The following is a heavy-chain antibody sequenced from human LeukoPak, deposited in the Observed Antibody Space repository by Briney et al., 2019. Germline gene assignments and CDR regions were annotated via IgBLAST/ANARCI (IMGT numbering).Heavy chain of an antibody. V-gene: IGHV3-23*01. CDR1: GFTFSSYG. J-gene: IGHJ6*02. CDR2: LSGSGSAT. Sequence: GGSLRLSCAASGFTFSSYGLSWVRQAPGKGLEWLSALSGSGSATYYADSVKGRFTISRDNSKSTLYLQMNRLGVEDTAVYYCGKDRSYGLDVWGQGTTVTVSS. CDR3: GKDRSYGLDV.